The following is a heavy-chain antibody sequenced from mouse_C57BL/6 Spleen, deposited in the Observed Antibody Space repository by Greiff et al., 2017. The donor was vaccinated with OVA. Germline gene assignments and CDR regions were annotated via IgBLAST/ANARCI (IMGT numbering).Heavy chain of an antibody. D-gene: IGHD2-14*01. V-gene: IGHV1-50*01. CDR1: GYTFPSYW. Sequence: QVQLQQPGAELVKPGASVKLSCKASGYTFPSYWMQWVKQRPGQGLEWIGEIDPSDSYTNYNQKFKGKATLTVDTSSSTAYMQLSSLTSEDSAVYYCARGTTRGDWYFDVWGTGTTVTVSS. CDR2: IDPSDSYT. CDR3: ARGTTRGDWYFDV. J-gene: IGHJ1*03.